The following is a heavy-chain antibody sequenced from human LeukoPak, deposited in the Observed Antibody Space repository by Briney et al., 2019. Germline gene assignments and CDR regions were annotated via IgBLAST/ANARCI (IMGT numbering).Heavy chain of an antibody. CDR3: ARGRGQLWFYYYYMDV. CDR2: TNHSRNT. D-gene: IGHD5-18*01. CDR1: GGSFCGYY. Sequence: SETLSLTCAVYGGSFCGYYWSWIPQPPGKGREWSGETNHSRNTNYNPSLKSRVTISVDTSKNQCPLKLSSVTAADTAVYDCARGRGQLWFYYYYMDVWGKGTTVTVSS. J-gene: IGHJ6*03. V-gene: IGHV4-34*01.